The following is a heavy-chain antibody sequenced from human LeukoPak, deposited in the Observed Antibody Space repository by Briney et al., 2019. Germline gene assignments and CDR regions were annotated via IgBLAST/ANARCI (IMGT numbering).Heavy chain of an antibody. Sequence: SETLSLTCTVSGVSISSSNSYWGWIRQPPGKGLEWIGSIYYSGSTNYNPSLKSRVTISVDTSKNQFSLKLSSVTAADTAMYYCARWEESNAFDIWGQGTVVTVSS. J-gene: IGHJ3*02. D-gene: IGHD1-26*01. CDR2: IYYSGST. CDR3: ARWEESNAFDI. V-gene: IGHV4-39*01. CDR1: GVSISSSNSY.